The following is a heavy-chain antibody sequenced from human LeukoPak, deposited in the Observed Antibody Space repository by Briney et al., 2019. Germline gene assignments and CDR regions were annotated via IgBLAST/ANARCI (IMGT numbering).Heavy chain of an antibody. CDR3: ARGVPKRPYYDFWSGYYFDY. D-gene: IGHD3-3*01. J-gene: IGHJ4*02. CDR2: IRYDGSNK. V-gene: IGHV3-30*02. Sequence: GGSLRLSCAASGFTFSSYGMHWVRQAPGKGLEWVAFIRYDGSNKYYADSVKGRFTISRDNSKNTLYLQMNSLRAEDTAVYYCARGVPKRPYYDFWSGYYFDYWGQGTLVTVSS. CDR1: GFTFSSYG.